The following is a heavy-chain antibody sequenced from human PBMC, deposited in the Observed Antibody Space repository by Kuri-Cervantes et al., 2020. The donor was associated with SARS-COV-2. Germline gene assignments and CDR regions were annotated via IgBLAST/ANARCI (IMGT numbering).Heavy chain of an antibody. CDR1: GGSISSGDYY. V-gene: IGHV4-30-4*08. J-gene: IGHJ3*02. CDR3: ARVKGDDFWSGRQSDAFDI. D-gene: IGHD3-3*01. Sequence: SETLSLTCTVSGGSISSGDYYWSWIRQPPGKGLEWIGYIYYSGSTYYNPSLKSRVTISVDTSKNQFSLKLSSVTAADTAVYYCARVKGDDFWSGRQSDAFDIWGQGTMVTVSS. CDR2: IYYSGST.